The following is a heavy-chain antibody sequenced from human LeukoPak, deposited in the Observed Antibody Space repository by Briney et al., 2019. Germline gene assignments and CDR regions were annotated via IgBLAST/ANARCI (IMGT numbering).Heavy chain of an antibody. D-gene: IGHD6-13*01. V-gene: IGHV4-34*01. CDR2: INHSGST. CDR3: ARGRSSSWLYYNYMDV. Sequence: SETLSLTCAVYGGSFSGYYWSWIRQPPGKGLEWIGEINHSGSTNYNPSLKSRVTISVDTSKNQFSLKLSSVTAADTAVYYCARGRSSSWLYYNYMDVWGKGTTVTVSS. J-gene: IGHJ6*03. CDR1: GGSFSGYY.